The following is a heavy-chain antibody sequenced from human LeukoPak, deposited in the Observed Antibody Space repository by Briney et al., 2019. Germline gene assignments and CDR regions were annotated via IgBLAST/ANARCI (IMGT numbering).Heavy chain of an antibody. CDR3: ARDQRYYDSSGYFWFDP. CDR2: IYYSGST. CDR1: GGSISSYY. Sequence: SETLSLTCTVSGGSISSYYWSWIRQPPGKGLEWIGYIYYSGSTNYSPSLKSRVTISVDTSKNQFSLKLSSVTAADTAVYYCARDQRYYDSSGYFWFDPWGQGTLVTVSS. D-gene: IGHD3-22*01. V-gene: IGHV4-59*01. J-gene: IGHJ5*02.